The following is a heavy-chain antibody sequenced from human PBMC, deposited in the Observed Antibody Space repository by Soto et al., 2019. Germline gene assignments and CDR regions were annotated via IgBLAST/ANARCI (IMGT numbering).Heavy chain of an antibody. V-gene: IGHV4-34*01. CDR2: INHSGST. Sequence: SETLSLTCAVYGGSFSGYYWSWIRQPPGKGLEWIGEINHSGSTNYNPSLKSRVTISVDTSKNQFSLKLSSVTAADTAVYYCARAPRRIAAAGERDFDYWGHGTLVTVSS. CDR1: GGSFSGYY. J-gene: IGHJ4*01. D-gene: IGHD6-13*01. CDR3: ARAPRRIAAAGERDFDY.